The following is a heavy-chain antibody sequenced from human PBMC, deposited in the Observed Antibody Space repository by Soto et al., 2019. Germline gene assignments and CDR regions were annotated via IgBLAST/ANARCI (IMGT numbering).Heavy chain of an antibody. V-gene: IGHV2-5*02. CDR2: IYWDGDK. J-gene: IGHJ4*02. Sequence: QITLKESGPTRVKPTQTLTLTCTFSGFSLTSRPMGVGWIRQPPGKALEWLVFIYWDGDKRYSPSLKNRLTITKDTSGNQVVLTMTNMDPLDTATYYCAHRLSGFNWNGGYFDYWGQGALVTVSS. CDR3: AHRLSGFNWNGGYFDY. D-gene: IGHD1-1*01. CDR1: GFSLTSRPMG.